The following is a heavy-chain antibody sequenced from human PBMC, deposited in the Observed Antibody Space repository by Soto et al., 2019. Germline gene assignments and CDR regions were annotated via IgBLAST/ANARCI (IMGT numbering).Heavy chain of an antibody. Sequence: GASVKVSCKAPGGIFSTYVISWVRQAPGQGLERMGGIIPVFGTAHYAQKFQGRVTITADESTSTAYMELSSLRSEDTAVYYCARPAQEYYYDNNGYSSDYWGQGTLVTVSS. V-gene: IGHV1-69*13. D-gene: IGHD3-22*01. CDR1: GGIFSTYV. CDR2: IIPVFGTA. J-gene: IGHJ4*02. CDR3: ARPAQEYYYDNNGYSSDY.